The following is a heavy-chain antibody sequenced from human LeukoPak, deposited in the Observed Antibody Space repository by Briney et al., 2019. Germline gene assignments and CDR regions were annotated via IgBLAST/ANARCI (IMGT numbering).Heavy chain of an antibody. V-gene: IGHV3-23*01. Sequence: GGSLRLSCAASGFTFSSHAMSWVRQAPGKGLEWVSAISGSGGSTYYADSVKDRFTISRDNSKNTLYLQMNSLRAEDTAVYYCAKDPLPYSYGTDYWGQGTLVTVSS. J-gene: IGHJ4*02. CDR3: AKDPLPYSYGTDY. CDR2: ISGSGGST. D-gene: IGHD5-18*01. CDR1: GFTFSSHA.